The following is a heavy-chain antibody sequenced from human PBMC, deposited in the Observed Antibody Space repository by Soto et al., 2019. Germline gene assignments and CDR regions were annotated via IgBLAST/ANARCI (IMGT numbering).Heavy chain of an antibody. Sequence: EVQLLESGGGLVQPGGSLRLSCAASGFTFSSYAMSWVRQAPGKGLEWVSAISGSGGSTYYADSVKGRFTISRDNSKNTLYLQMNSLRAEDTAVYYCAKSDIVLMVYAIAANWYFDLWGRGTLVTVSS. J-gene: IGHJ2*01. CDR2: ISGSGGST. V-gene: IGHV3-23*01. CDR1: GFTFSSYA. CDR3: AKSDIVLMVYAIAANWYFDL. D-gene: IGHD2-8*01.